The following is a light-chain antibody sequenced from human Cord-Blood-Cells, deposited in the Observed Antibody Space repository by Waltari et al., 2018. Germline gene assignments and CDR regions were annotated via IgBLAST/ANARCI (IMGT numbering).Light chain of an antibody. CDR3: QQRINWPIT. CDR2: DAS. J-gene: IGKJ5*01. Sequence: EIVLTQSPATLSLSPGDRATLSCSASQSVSSYVAWDQQKPGQAPTLLIYDASNRATGIPAMVSGSASGTDFTLTISSLEPEDFAVYGCQQRINWPITSGQGTRLEI. CDR1: QSVSSY. V-gene: IGKV3-11*01.